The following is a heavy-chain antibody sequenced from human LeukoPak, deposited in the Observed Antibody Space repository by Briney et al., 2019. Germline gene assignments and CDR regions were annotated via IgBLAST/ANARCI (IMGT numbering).Heavy chain of an antibody. Sequence: GGSLRLSCAASGLTFSSSSINWVRHAPGKGLEWVSVIYSGGSTYYADSVKGRFTISRDNSKNTLYLQMNSLRAEDTAVYYCARSIAVAAPDYWGQGTLVTVSS. CDR1: GLTFSSSS. CDR2: IYSGGST. J-gene: IGHJ4*02. CDR3: ARSIAVAAPDY. D-gene: IGHD6-19*01. V-gene: IGHV3-53*01.